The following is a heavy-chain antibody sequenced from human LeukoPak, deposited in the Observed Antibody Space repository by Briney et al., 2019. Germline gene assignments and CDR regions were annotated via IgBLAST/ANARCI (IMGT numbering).Heavy chain of an antibody. Sequence: PSETLSLTCGVYGGSFSGYYWSWIRQPPGKGLEWIGETNHSGSTNYNPSLKSRVTISVDTSKNQFSLKLSSVTAADTAVYNCARRFTNYYYYMDVWGKGTTVTVSS. V-gene: IGHV4-34*01. D-gene: IGHD3-10*01. J-gene: IGHJ6*03. CDR2: TNHSGST. CDR1: GGSFSGYY. CDR3: ARRFTNYYYYMDV.